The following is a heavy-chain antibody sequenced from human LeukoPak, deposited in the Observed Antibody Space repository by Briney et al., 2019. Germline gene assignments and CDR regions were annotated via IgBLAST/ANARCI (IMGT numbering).Heavy chain of an antibody. CDR2: ISYDGSNK. CDR3: ARDPSHTIDY. Sequence: GGSLRLSCAASGFTLNKHGMHWVRQAPGKGLEWVALISYDGSNKYYVDSVKDRFTVSRDTTKNTLYPQMNSLRVEDTGVYYCARDPSHTIDYWGQGTLVTVSS. CDR1: GFTLNKHG. J-gene: IGHJ4*02. V-gene: IGHV3-33*01. D-gene: IGHD1-26*01.